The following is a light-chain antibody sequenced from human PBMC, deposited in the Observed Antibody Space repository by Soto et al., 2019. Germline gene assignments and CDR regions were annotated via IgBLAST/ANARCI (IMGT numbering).Light chain of an antibody. Sequence: EIVLTQSPGTLSLSPGARATHSCRASQTISSSYLAWYQQKPGQSPRLLIYGTSSRATGIPDRFSGSGSGTDFTLTISRLEPEDFAVYYCHQYIASARAFGGGTKVEIK. CDR2: GTS. J-gene: IGKJ4*01. CDR3: HQYIASARA. V-gene: IGKV3-20*01. CDR1: QTISSSY.